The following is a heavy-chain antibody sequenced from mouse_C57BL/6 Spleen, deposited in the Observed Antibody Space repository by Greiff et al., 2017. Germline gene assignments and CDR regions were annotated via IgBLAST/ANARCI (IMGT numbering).Heavy chain of an antibody. CDR3: ASDDGYLYAMDY. J-gene: IGHJ4*01. Sequence: DVQLQESGPGLVKPSQSLSLTCSVTGYSITSGYYWNWIRQFPGNKLEWMGYISYDGSNNYNPSLKNRISITRNTSKNQFFLKLNSVTTEDTATYYCASDDGYLYAMDYWGQGTSVTVSS. CDR2: ISYDGSN. D-gene: IGHD2-3*01. CDR1: GYSITSGYY. V-gene: IGHV3-6*01.